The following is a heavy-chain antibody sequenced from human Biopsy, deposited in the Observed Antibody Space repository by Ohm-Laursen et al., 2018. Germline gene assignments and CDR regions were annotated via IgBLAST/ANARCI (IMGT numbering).Heavy chain of an antibody. Sequence: SQTLSLTCTVSGGSISSYYWNWIRQPPGKGLEWIGYIYYSGSTNYNPSLKSRVTISVDTSKNQFSLRLNSVTAADTAVYYCARATNSTGWPYYSFYGMDVWGQGTRVTVSS. CDR3: ARATNSTGWPYYSFYGMDV. CDR1: GGSISSYY. V-gene: IGHV4-59*01. J-gene: IGHJ6*02. CDR2: IYYSGST. D-gene: IGHD2/OR15-2a*01.